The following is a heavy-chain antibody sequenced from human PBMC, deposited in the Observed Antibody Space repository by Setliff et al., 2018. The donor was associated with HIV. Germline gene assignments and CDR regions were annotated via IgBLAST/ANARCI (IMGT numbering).Heavy chain of an antibody. CDR2: INPKSGGT. J-gene: IGHJ4*02. Sequence: ASVKVSCKASGYTFTTYHIHWVRQAPGQGLEWMGWINPKSGGTHYGQKFQGRVTLTRDTSSSTVYVELSSLRSDDTAVYYCAREAEQGERSSSWYFDYWGQGTLVTVSS. CDR3: AREAEQGERSSSWYFDY. CDR1: GYTFTTYH. D-gene: IGHD6-6*01. V-gene: IGHV1-2*02.